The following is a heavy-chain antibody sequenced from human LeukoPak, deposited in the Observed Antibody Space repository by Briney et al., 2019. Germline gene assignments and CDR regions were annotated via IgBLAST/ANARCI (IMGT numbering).Heavy chain of an antibody. J-gene: IGHJ4*02. V-gene: IGHV3-48*01. CDR1: GFTFSSYS. CDR2: ISSSSSTI. CDR3: ARDKAHLAAAGFIDY. D-gene: IGHD6-13*01. Sequence: GGSLRLSCAASGFTFSSYSMNWVRQAPGKGLEWVSYISSSSSTIYYADSVKGRFTISRDNAKNSLYLQMNSLGAEDTAVYYCARDKAHLAAAGFIDYWGQGTLVTVSS.